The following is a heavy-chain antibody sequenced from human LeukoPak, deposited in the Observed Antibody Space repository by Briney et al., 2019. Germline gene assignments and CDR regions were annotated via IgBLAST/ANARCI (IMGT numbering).Heavy chain of an antibody. CDR1: GGSFSGYY. CDR3: ARGRSVAPLGY. Sequence: SETLSLTCAVYGGSFSGYYWSWIRQPPGKGLEWIGEINHSGSTNYNPSLKSRVTISVDTSKNQFSLKLSSVTAADTAVYYCARGRSVAPLGYWGQGTLVTVSS. V-gene: IGHV4-34*01. D-gene: IGHD3-10*01. CDR2: INHSGST. J-gene: IGHJ4*02.